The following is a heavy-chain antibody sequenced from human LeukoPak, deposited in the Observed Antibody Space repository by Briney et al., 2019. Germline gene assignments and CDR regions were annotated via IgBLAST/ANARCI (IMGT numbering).Heavy chain of an antibody. V-gene: IGHV1-8*02. CDR1: GYTFTSYD. Sequence: ASVKVSCKASGYTFTSYDINWVRQATGQGLEWMGWMNPNSGNTGYAQKFQGRVTMTRNTSISTAYMELSSLRSEETAVYYCARSYYDSSGYYQTFDPWGQGTLVTVSS. CDR3: ARSYYDSSGYYQTFDP. D-gene: IGHD3-22*01. CDR2: MNPNSGNT. J-gene: IGHJ5*02.